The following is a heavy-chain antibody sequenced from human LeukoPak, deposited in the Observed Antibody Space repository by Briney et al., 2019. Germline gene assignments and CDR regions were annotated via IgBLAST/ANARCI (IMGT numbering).Heavy chain of an antibody. J-gene: IGHJ6*03. CDR2: IIPIFGIV. D-gene: IGHD3-9*01. Sequence: GASVKVSCKASGGTFSSYAISWERQAPGQGLEWMGGIIPIFGIVNYAQKFQGRLTMTEDTSTDTAYMDLSSLRSEDTAVYYCTTGIRDQYYDLLTGYHYYMAVWGTGTTVTVSS. V-gene: IGHV1-69*10. CDR3: TTGIRDQYYDLLTGYHYYMAV. CDR1: GGTFSSYA.